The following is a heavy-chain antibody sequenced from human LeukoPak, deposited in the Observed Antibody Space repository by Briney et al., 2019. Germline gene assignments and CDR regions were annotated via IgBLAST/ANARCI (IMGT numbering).Heavy chain of an antibody. V-gene: IGHV3-23*01. J-gene: IGHJ5*02. CDR2: ISGSGGST. D-gene: IGHD2-2*01. CDR3: AKRNAYRYCSSTSCPYWFDP. Sequence: GGSLRLSCAASGFTFSSYAMSWVRQAPGKGLEWVSAISGSGGSTYYADSVKGRFTISRDNSKNTLYLQMNSLRAEDTAVYYCAKRNAYRYCSSTSCPYWFDPWGQGTLVTVSS. CDR1: GFTFSSYA.